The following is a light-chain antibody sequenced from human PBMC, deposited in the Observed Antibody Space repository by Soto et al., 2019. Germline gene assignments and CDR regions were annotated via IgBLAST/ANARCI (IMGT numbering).Light chain of an antibody. CDR3: SSYTTSHGLL. CDR1: SSDIAVSSY. CDR2: EVT. Sequence: QSALTQPASVSASPGQSITISCTGSSSDIAVSSYVSWYRQHPGKAPELIIYEVTNRPSGVSYRFSGSKSGDTASLTVSGLQAEDEADYYCSSYTTSHGLLFGGGTKLTVL. V-gene: IGLV2-14*01. J-gene: IGLJ2*01.